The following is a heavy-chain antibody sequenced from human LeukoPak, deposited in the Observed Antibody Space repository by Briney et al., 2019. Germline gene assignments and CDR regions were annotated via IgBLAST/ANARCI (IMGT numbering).Heavy chain of an antibody. V-gene: IGHV3-23*01. CDR1: GFTFSSYA. D-gene: IGHD6-13*01. CDR2: ISGSGDST. Sequence: GGSLRLSCAASGFTFSSYAMSWVRQAPGKGLEWVSAISGSGDSTYYGDSVKGRFTISRDNSKNTLCLQMNSLRAEDTAVYYCAKTRPLDSSSWSHGDYWGQGTLVTVSS. CDR3: AKTRPLDSSSWSHGDY. J-gene: IGHJ4*02.